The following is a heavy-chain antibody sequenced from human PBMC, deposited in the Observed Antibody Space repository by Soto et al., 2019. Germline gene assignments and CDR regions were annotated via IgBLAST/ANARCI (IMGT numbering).Heavy chain of an antibody. CDR3: AKRGECSSTRCHPILYYFDY. V-gene: IGHV3-23*01. Sequence: PGGSLRLSCAASGFTFSSYAMSWVRQAPGKGLEWVSAISGSGGSTYYADSVKGRFTISRDNSKNTLYLQMNSLRAEDTAVYYCAKRGECSSTRCHPILYYFDYWGQGTLVTGSS. CDR2: ISGSGGST. D-gene: IGHD2-2*01. CDR1: GFTFSSYA. J-gene: IGHJ4*02.